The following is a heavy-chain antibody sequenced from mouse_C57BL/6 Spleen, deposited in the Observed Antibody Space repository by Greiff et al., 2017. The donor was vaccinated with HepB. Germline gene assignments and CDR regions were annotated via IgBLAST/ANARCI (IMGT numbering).Heavy chain of an antibody. CDR1: GYTFTDYN. J-gene: IGHJ4*01. CDR2: INPNNGGT. D-gene: IGHD2-1*01. CDR3: SRSGYYGNYDYAMDY. Sequence: EVQLQQSGPELVKPGASVKMSCKASGYTFTDYNMHWVNQSHGKSLEWIGYINPNNGGTSYNQKFKGKATLTVNKSYSTAYMELRSLTSEDSAVYYCSRSGYYGNYDYAMDYWGQGTSVTVSS. V-gene: IGHV1-22*01.